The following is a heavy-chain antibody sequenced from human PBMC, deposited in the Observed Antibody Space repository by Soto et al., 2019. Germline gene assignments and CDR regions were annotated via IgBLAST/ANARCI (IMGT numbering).Heavy chain of an antibody. CDR2: INHSGST. CDR1: GGSFSGYY. D-gene: IGHD6-19*01. V-gene: IGHV4-34*01. CDR3: ARVGAVNYYYMDV. J-gene: IGHJ6*03. Sequence: SETLSLTCAVYGGSFSGYYWSWIRQPPGKGLEWIGEINHSGSTNYNPSLKSRVTISVDTSKNQFSLKLGSVTAADTALYYCARVGAVNYYYMDVWGKGTTVTVSS.